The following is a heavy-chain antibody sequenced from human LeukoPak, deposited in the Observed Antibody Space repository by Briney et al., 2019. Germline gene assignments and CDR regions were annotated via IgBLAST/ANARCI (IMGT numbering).Heavy chain of an antibody. V-gene: IGHV3-66*01. J-gene: IGHJ1*01. CDR2: IYSDGST. Sequence: GGSLRLSCAASGFTVSSNYMSWVRQAPGKGLEWVSVIYSDGSTYDADSVKGRFTISRDNSKNTLYLQVNSLRAEDTAVYYCAKASLSLGYGDYGAEYFQHWGQGTLVTVSS. CDR1: GFTVSSNY. D-gene: IGHD4-17*01. CDR3: AKASLSLGYGDYGAEYFQH.